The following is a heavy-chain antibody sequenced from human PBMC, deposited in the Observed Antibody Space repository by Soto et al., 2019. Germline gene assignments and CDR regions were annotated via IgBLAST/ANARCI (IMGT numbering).Heavy chain of an antibody. CDR2: ISAYNNNT. CDR3: ARISLGYSGYDEVDP. J-gene: IGHJ5*02. D-gene: IGHD5-12*01. V-gene: IGHV1-18*04. Sequence: ASVKVSCKASGFTLPSYGITWVRQAPGQGLEWMGWISAYNNNTKNAQKLQDRVTMTADTSTNTAYMELRSLRSDDTAVYYCARISLGYSGYDEVDPWGQGTLVTVSS. CDR1: GFTLPSYG.